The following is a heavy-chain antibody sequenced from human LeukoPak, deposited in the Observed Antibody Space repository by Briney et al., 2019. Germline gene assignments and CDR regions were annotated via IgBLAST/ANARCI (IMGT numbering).Heavy chain of an antibody. V-gene: IGHV4-61*01. CDR3: AITTTVVHVFWYFDL. CDR1: GVSVSSGNYY. CDR2: IYYSGTT. D-gene: IGHD4-23*01. Sequence: PSETLSLTCTVSGVSVSSGNYYWSWIRQPPGKGLEWIGFIYYSGTTYYNPSLESRVAISLDTSTNQFSLRLSSVTAADTAVYYCAITTTVVHVFWYFDLWGRGTLVTVSS. J-gene: IGHJ2*01.